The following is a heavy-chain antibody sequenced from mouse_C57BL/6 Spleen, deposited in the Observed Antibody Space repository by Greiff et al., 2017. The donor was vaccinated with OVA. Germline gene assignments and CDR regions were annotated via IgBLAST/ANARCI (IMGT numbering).Heavy chain of an antibody. CDR2: IYPRSGNT. D-gene: IGHD3-2*02. J-gene: IGHJ2*01. Sequence: VQLQESGAELARPGASVKLSCKASGYTFTSYGISWVKQRTGQGLEWIGEIYPRSGNTYYNEKFKGKATLTADKSSSTAYMELRSLTSEDSAVYFCARGGSGSPFDYWGQGTTLTVSS. CDR3: ARGGSGSPFDY. CDR1: GYTFTSYG. V-gene: IGHV1-81*01.